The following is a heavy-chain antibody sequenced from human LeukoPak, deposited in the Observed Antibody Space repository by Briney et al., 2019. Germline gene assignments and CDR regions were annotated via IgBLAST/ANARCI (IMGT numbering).Heavy chain of an antibody. CDR3: ARVASNGWYRWIDY. V-gene: IGHV4-39*07. J-gene: IGHJ4*02. Sequence: SSETLSLTCTVSGGSIASSTSYCWGWVRQPPGKGLEWIGNAYYTGSTNYTPSLKSRVTISVDTSKNQLSLKLSSVTAADTAVYYCARVASNGWYRWIDYWGQGTLVTVSS. CDR2: AYYTGST. D-gene: IGHD6-19*01. CDR1: GGSIASSTSYC.